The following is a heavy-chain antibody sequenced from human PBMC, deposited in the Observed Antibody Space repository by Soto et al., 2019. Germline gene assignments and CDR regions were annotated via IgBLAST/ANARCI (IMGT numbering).Heavy chain of an antibody. D-gene: IGHD3-22*01. CDR1: GGSISSGGYY. CDR2: IYYSGST. CDR3: ARGAYYDSSGYPTFDY. J-gene: IGHJ4*02. V-gene: IGHV4-31*03. Sequence: SETLSLTCTVSGGSISSGGYYWSWIRQHPGKGLEWIGYIYYSGSTYYNPSLKSRVTISVDTSKNQFSLKLSSVTAADTAVYYCARGAYYDSSGYPTFDYWGQGTLVTVSS.